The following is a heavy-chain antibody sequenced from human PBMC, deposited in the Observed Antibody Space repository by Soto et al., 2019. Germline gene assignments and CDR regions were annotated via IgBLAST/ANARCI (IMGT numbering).Heavy chain of an antibody. CDR1: GYTFTGYY. CDR3: ARGSSGWEQPVLYYFDY. Sequence: ASVKVSCKASGYTFTGYYMHWVRQAPGQGLEWMGWINPNSGGTNYAQKFQGWVTMTRDTSISTAYMELSRLRSDDTAVYYCARGSSGWEQPVLYYFDYWGQGTLVTVSS. CDR2: INPNSGGT. V-gene: IGHV1-2*04. J-gene: IGHJ4*02. D-gene: IGHD6-19*01.